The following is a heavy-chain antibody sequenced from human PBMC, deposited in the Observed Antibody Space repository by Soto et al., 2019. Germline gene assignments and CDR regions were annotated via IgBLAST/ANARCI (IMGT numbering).Heavy chain of an antibody. J-gene: IGHJ4*02. CDR2: IKQDGSEK. D-gene: IGHD2-2*01. CDR3: ARARVIVVVPAAKENYFDY. CDR1: GFTFSSYW. Sequence: GGSLRLSCAASGFTFSSYWMSWVRQAPGKGLEWVANIKQDGSEKYYVDSVKGRFTISRDNAKNSRYLQMNSLRAEDTAVYYCARARVIVVVPAAKENYFDYWGQGTLVTVSS. V-gene: IGHV3-7*01.